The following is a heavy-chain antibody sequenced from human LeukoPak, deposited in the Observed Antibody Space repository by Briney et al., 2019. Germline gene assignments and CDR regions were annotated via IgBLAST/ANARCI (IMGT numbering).Heavy chain of an antibody. Sequence: GGSLRLSCAASGFTFSSYAMSWVRQAPGKGLEWVSAISGSGGSTYYADSVKGRFTISRDNSKNTLYLQMNSLRAEDTAVYYCAKDNFLEWLRHLPGHFDYWGQGTLVTVSS. J-gene: IGHJ4*02. CDR3: AKDNFLEWLRHLPGHFDY. D-gene: IGHD5-12*01. CDR2: ISGSGGST. V-gene: IGHV3-23*01. CDR1: GFTFSSYA.